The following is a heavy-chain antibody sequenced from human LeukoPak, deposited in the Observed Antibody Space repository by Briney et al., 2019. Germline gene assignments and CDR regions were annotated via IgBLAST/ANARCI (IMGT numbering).Heavy chain of an antibody. CDR2: IIPISGTA. J-gene: IGHJ5*02. D-gene: IGHD6-13*01. V-gene: IGHV1-69*05. CDR1: GGTFSSYA. Sequence: SVKVSCKASGGTFSSYAISWVRQAPGQGLEWMGRIIPISGTANYAQKFQGRVTITTDESTSTAYMELSSLRSEDTAVYYCARDLRSSSSPWGQGTLVTVSS. CDR3: ARDLRSSSSP.